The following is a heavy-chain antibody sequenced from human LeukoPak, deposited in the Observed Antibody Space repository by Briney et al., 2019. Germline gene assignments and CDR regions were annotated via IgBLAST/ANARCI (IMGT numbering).Heavy chain of an antibody. V-gene: IGHV1-2*02. D-gene: IGHD3-10*01. CDR3: ARDFSWGVDS. Sequence: GASVTVSCKTSAYSFTGYFFHWIRQAPGQGLEWMGWINANSGDTNCAQQFQGRLTMTRDRSISTVYMELSRLRTDDTAVYYCARDFSWGVDSWGQGALVTVSS. CDR2: INANSGDT. CDR1: AYSFTGYF. J-gene: IGHJ4*02.